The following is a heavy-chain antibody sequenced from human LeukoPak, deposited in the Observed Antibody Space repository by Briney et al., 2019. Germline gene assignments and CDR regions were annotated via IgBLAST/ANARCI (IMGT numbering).Heavy chain of an antibody. J-gene: IGHJ4*02. CDR3: AKDDVVGATGDLDY. D-gene: IGHD1-26*01. Sequence: GGSQRLSCAASGFTFSSYAMSWVRQAPGKGPEWVSAISGSGGSTYYADSVKGRFTISRDNSKNTLYLQMNSLRAEDTAVYYCAKDDVVGATGDLDYWGQGTLVTVSS. CDR1: GFTFSSYA. CDR2: ISGSGGST. V-gene: IGHV3-23*01.